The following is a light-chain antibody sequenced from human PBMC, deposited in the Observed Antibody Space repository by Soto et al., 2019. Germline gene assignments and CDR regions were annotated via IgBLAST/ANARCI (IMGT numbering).Light chain of an antibody. CDR3: QQYNNWPRAT. CDR2: RTS. V-gene: IGKV3-15*01. CDR1: QSISSN. J-gene: IGKJ4*01. Sequence: EIVMTQSPATLSVSPVERATLSCMASQSISSNLAWYQQKPGQAPRPLMFRTSSRATGFPARFSGSGSGTEFNLTISSLQSEDFGVYYCQQYNNWPRATFGGGTKVDI.